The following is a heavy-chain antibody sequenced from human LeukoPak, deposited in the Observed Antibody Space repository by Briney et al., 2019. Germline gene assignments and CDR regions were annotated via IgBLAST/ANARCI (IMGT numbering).Heavy chain of an antibody. D-gene: IGHD1-7*01. CDR2: IYYSGST. CDR3: ARAAAGTNDY. Sequence: SETLSLTCTVSGGSISSNFWSWIRQPPGKGLEWIGYIYYSGSTNYNPSLKSRVTISVDTSKNQFSLKLSSVTAADTAVYYCARAAAGTNDYWGQGTLVTVSS. J-gene: IGHJ4*02. CDR1: GGSISSNF. V-gene: IGHV4-59*01.